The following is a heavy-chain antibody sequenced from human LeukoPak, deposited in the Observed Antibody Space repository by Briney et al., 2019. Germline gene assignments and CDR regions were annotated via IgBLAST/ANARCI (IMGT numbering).Heavy chain of an antibody. CDR2: ISAYNGNT. CDR3: ARDSGYCSSTSCYAFDI. V-gene: IGHV1-18*04. CDR1: GYTFTGYY. J-gene: IGHJ3*02. Sequence: GASVKVSCKASGYTFTGYYMHWVRQAPGQGLEWMGWISAYNGNTNYAQKLQGRVTMTTGTSTSTAYMELRSLRSDDTAVYYCARDSGYCSSTSCYAFDIWGQGTMVTVSS. D-gene: IGHD2-2*01.